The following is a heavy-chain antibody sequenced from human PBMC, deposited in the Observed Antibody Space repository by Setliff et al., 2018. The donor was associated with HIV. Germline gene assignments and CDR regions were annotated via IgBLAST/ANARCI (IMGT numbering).Heavy chain of an antibody. CDR2: INPGNGNT. CDR1: GYGLIAYA. V-gene: IGHV1-3*01. Sequence: GASVKVSCKASGYGLIAYAMNWVRQAPGQSPEWMGWINPGNGNTKYSQKFQGRVTITRVTSASTVYMELSGLRSEDTAVYYCARDLSIDSSGYPRIGYSYMDVWGKGTTVTVSS. D-gene: IGHD3-22*01. J-gene: IGHJ6*03. CDR3: ARDLSIDSSGYPRIGYSYMDV.